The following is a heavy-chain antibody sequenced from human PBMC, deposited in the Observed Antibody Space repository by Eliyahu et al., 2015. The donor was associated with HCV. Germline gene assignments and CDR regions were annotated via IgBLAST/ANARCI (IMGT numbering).Heavy chain of an antibody. CDR2: ISYDGTNK. Sequence: QVQLVESGGGVVQPGRSLRLSXAASGFTFXRFGXHWXRQAPGKGLEWVADISYDGTNKYYGDSVRGRFTISRDNSKNTLYLQMNSLRGEDTAVYFCAKVGPRDCTIGACYSFYYYYMDVWGKGTTVTVSS. J-gene: IGHJ6*03. D-gene: IGHD2-8*01. V-gene: IGHV3-30*18. CDR3: AKVGPRDCTIGACYSFYYYYMDV. CDR1: GFTFXRFG.